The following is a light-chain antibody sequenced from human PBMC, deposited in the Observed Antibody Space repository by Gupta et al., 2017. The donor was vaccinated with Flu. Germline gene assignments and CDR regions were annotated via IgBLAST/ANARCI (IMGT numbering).Light chain of an antibody. CDR1: SSNIGRDY. V-gene: IGLV1-47*01. J-gene: IGLJ1*01. Sequence: QSVLTQPPSASGTPGQRVTISCSGTSSNIGRDYVYWYQQLPGMAPKLLIYRDNQRPSGVPYRFSGSTSGASASLAISGLRSEDEADYFCGAWDDSLSGYVFGPGTKVSVL. CDR2: RDN. CDR3: GAWDDSLSGYV.